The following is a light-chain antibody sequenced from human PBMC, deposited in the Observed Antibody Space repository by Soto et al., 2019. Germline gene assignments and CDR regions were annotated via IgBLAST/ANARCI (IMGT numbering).Light chain of an antibody. V-gene: IGKV3-15*01. J-gene: IGKJ3*01. CDR2: YAS. CDR3: QHYSNWPPT. Sequence: EMVMTQSPATLSVSPGERVTLSCRASHNVHRNLAWSQQKPGQGPRLLIYYASIRATGVPDRFTGSGSGTEFTLTISSLQSEDFGVYHCQHYSNWPPTFGPGTKVEIK. CDR1: HNVHRN.